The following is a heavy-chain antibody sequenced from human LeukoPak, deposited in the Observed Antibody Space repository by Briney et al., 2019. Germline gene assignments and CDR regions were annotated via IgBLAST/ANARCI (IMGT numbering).Heavy chain of an antibody. CDR1: GYSFTSYW. V-gene: IGHV5-51*01. D-gene: IGHD4-17*01. CDR3: AILPSDYGDAFDI. CDR2: IYPGDSDT. Sequence: GESLKISCKGSGYSFTSYWIGWVRQMPGKGLEWMGIIYPGDSDTRYSPSFQGQVTISADKSISTAYLQWSSLKASDTAMYYCAILPSDYGDAFDIWGQGTMVTVSS. J-gene: IGHJ3*02.